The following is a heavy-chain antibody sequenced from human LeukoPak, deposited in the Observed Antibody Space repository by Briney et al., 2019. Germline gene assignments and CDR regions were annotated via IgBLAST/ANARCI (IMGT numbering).Heavy chain of an antibody. CDR1: GGSISSYY. CDR2: IYYSGST. V-gene: IGHV4-59*01. CDR3: ARGKIGSRRAYYYHYMDV. Sequence: SETLSLTCTVSGGSISSYYWSWNRQPPGKGLEWIGFIYYSGSTTYNPSLKSRVTISVDTSKNQFSLKLSSVTAADTAVYYCARGKIGSRRAYYYHYMDVWGKGTTVTVSS. D-gene: IGHD1-14*01. J-gene: IGHJ6*03.